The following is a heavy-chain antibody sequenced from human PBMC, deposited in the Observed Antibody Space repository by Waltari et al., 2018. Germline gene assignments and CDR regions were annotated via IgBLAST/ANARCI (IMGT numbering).Heavy chain of an antibody. D-gene: IGHD4-17*01. CDR1: GYSISSGYY. CDR3: ARHGPNTVTGYFDY. V-gene: IGHV4-38-2*01. CDR2: IYHSGST. Sequence: QVQLQESGPGLVKPSETLSLTCAVSGYSISSGYYWGWIRQPPGKGLELIGSIYHSGSTYYNPSLKSRVTISVDTSKNQFSLKLSSVTAADTAVYYCARHGPNTVTGYFDYWGQGTLVTVSS. J-gene: IGHJ4*02.